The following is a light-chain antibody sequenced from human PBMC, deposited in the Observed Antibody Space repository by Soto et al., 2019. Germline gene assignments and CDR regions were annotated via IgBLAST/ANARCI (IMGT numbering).Light chain of an antibody. CDR2: SND. V-gene: IGLV1-44*01. CDR1: TSNIGSNT. J-gene: IGLJ1*01. CDR3: AAWDDSLNGYV. Sequence: QPVLTQSPSASGTPGQRVTISCSGSTSNIGSNTVNWYQQFPGTAPKLLIYSNDQRPSGVPDRFSGSKSGTSASLAISGLQSEDEADYYCAAWDDSLNGYVFGAGTKVTVL.